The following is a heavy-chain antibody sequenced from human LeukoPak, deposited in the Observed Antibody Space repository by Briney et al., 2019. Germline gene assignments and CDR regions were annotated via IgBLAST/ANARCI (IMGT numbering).Heavy chain of an antibody. Sequence: ASVKDSCKASGYTFTGYYIQWVRQAPGQGLEWMGWINPNSGGTSYAQKFQGRVTMTRDTSITTAYMELSSLRFDDTAVYYCARVFYCSGGICYLNYWGQGTLVTVSS. CDR3: ARVFYCSGGICYLNY. CDR2: INPNSGGT. J-gene: IGHJ4*02. D-gene: IGHD2-8*02. V-gene: IGHV1-2*02. CDR1: GYTFTGYY.